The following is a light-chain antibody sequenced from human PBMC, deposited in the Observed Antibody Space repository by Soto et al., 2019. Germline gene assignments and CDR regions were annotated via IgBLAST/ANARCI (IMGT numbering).Light chain of an antibody. CDR3: QQSYSTPHT. CDR1: QSISSY. V-gene: IGKV1-39*01. Sequence: DIQMTQSPSSLSASVVYRVTIACRASQSISSYLNWYQQKPGKAPKLLIYAASSLQSGVPSRFSGSGSGTDFTLTISSLQPEDFATYYCQQSYSTPHTFGQGTRLEI. CDR2: AAS. J-gene: IGKJ5*01.